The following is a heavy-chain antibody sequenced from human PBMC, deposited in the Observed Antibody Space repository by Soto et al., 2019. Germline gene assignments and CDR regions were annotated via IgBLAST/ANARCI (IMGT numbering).Heavy chain of an antibody. CDR1: GFTFSNAW. Sequence: GGSLRLSCAASGFTFSNAWLSWVRQAPGKGLEWFGRIKSKTDGGTTDYAAPVKGRFTISRDNAKNSLFLQMDSLRDEDTAVYYCVGGPGWKMDYWGQGTLVTVAS. J-gene: IGHJ4*02. V-gene: IGHV3-15*01. CDR2: IKSKTDGGTT. D-gene: IGHD3-16*01. CDR3: VGGPGWKMDY.